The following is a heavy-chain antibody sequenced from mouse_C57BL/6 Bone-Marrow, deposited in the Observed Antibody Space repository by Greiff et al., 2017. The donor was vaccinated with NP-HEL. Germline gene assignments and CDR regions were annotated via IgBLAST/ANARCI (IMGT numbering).Heavy chain of an antibody. J-gene: IGHJ2*01. CDR1: GYTFTSYW. CDR2: INPSNGGT. Sequence: QVQLKQPGTELVKPGASVKLSCKASGYTFTSYWMHWVKQRPGQGLEWIGIINPSNGGTNYNEKFKSKATLTVDKSSSTAYMQLSILTSEDSAVYYCARRCGSNSRYIDYWGQGTTLTVSS. CDR3: ARRCGSNSRYIDY. D-gene: IGHD1-1*01. V-gene: IGHV1-53*01.